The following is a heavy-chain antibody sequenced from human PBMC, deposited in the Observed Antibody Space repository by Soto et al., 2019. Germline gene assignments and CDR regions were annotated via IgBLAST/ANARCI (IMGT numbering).Heavy chain of an antibody. Sequence: ASVKVSCKASGYTFTSYGISWVRQAPGQGLEWMGWISAYNGNTNYAQKLQGRVTMTTDTSTSTAYMELRSLRSDDTAVYYCARERMEWLLFYYYGMDVWGQGTTVTVS. CDR3: ARERMEWLLFYYYGMDV. J-gene: IGHJ6*02. D-gene: IGHD3-3*01. V-gene: IGHV1-18*01. CDR1: GYTFTSYG. CDR2: ISAYNGNT.